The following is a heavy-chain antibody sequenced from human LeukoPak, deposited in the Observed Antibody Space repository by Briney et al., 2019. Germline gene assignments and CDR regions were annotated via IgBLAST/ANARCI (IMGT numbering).Heavy chain of an antibody. Sequence: PSETLSLTCSVSGVSISSSSYYWGWIRQTPGKGLEWIGSVSHSGSTYYNPSLKSRLTISTDTSKNQFSLKMSSVTAADTAVYYCARLGYTSNWYKIDYWGQGTLVTVSS. J-gene: IGHJ4*02. CDR2: VSHSGST. V-gene: IGHV4-39*01. D-gene: IGHD1-1*01. CDR3: ARLGYTSNWYKIDY. CDR1: GVSISSSSYY.